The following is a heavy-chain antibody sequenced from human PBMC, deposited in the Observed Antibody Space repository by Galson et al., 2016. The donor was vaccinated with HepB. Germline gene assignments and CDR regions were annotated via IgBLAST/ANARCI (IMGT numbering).Heavy chain of an antibody. CDR1: GYSFTSYW. J-gene: IGHJ5*02. Sequence: QSGAEVKKPGESLKISCKGSGYSFTSYWIGWVRQMPGKGLEWMGIIYPGDSDTRYSPSFQGQVTISADKSISTAYLQWSSLKASDTAMYYCARCFRYSSGWYHWFDPWGQGTLVTVSS. CDR2: IYPGDSDT. D-gene: IGHD6-19*01. V-gene: IGHV5-51*01. CDR3: ARCFRYSSGWYHWFDP.